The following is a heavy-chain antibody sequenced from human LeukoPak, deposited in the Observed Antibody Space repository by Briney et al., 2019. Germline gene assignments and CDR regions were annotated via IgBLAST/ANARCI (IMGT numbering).Heavy chain of an antibody. CDR2: INSGGTTT. J-gene: IGHJ4*02. CDR3: LRGESRDF. CDR1: GFAFSTYT. V-gene: IGHV3-21*06. Sequence: GGSLRLSCAACGFAFSTYTMNWARQAPGKGLEWVASINSGGTTTHYAFSVKGRFPISRDNAQNVLYLQMNGLRGDDAALYHCLRGESRDFWGQGTLATVSS.